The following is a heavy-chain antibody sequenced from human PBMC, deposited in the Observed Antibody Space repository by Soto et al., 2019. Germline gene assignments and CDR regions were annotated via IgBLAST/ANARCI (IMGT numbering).Heavy chain of an antibody. V-gene: IGHV1-69*01. D-gene: IGHD6-6*01. CDR3: ARAEYSSSSRPPVPDY. CDR2: IIPIFGTA. Sequence: QVQLVQSGAEVKKPGSSVKVSCKASGGTFSSYAISWVRQAPGQGLEWMGGIIPIFGTANYAQKFQGRVTITADESTSTADMELSSLRSEDTAVYYCARAEYSSSSRPPVPDYWGQGTLVTVSS. J-gene: IGHJ4*02. CDR1: GGTFSSYA.